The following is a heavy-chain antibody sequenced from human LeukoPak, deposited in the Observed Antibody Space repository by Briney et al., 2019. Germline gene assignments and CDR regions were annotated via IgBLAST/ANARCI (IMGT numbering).Heavy chain of an antibody. J-gene: IGHJ4*02. CDR3: ANNRRDGYNYYFDY. CDR1: GFTFSSYA. CDR2: ISGSGGST. Sequence: GGSLRLSCAASGFTFSSYAMSWVRQAPGKGLEWVSAISGSGGSTYYADSVKGRFTISRDNSKNTLYLQMSSLRAEDTAVYYCANNRRDGYNYYFDYWGQGTLVTVSS. D-gene: IGHD5-24*01. V-gene: IGHV3-23*01.